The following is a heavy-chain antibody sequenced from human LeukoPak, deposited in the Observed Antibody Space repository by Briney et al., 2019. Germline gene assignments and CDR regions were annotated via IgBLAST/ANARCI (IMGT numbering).Heavy chain of an antibody. J-gene: IGHJ4*02. D-gene: IGHD6-13*01. Sequence: GGSLRLSCTASGFTFSNAWMSWARQTPGKGLEWVSSISSGTSYIYYADSVRGRFTISRDNAKNSLYLQMNSLRAEDTAVYYCAREPARGYSSSLSVDYWGQGTLVTVSS. CDR1: GFTFSNAW. CDR2: ISSGTSYI. CDR3: AREPARGYSSSLSVDY. V-gene: IGHV3-21*01.